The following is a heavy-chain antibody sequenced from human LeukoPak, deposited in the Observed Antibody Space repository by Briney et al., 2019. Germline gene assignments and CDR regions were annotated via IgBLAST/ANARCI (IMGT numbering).Heavy chain of an antibody. D-gene: IGHD5-12*01. J-gene: IGHJ4*02. CDR2: IYYSGSI. V-gene: IGHV4-61*01. Sequence: SETLSLTCTVSGGSVSSCSYYWSWIRQPPGKGLEWIGYIYYSGSINYSPSLKSRVTISLDTTKNQFSLRLSSVTAADTAVYYCARLDGAYDSLYFDYWGQGSLVTVSS. CDR1: GGSVSSCSYY. CDR3: ARLDGAYDSLYFDY.